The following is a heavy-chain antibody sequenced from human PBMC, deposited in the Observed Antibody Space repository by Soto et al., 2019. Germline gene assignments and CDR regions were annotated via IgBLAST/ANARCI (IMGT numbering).Heavy chain of an antibody. J-gene: IGHJ4*02. CDR2: IYYSGST. V-gene: IGHV4-59*08. CDR1: GGSISNFY. CDR3: ARRYGGNLDY. Sequence: SETLSLTCTVSGGSISNFYWSWIRQPPGKGLEWIGYIYYSGSTNCNPSLKSRVTISVDTSKNQFSLKLSSVTAADTAVYFCARRYGGNLDYWGQGTLVTVSS. D-gene: IGHD1-26*01.